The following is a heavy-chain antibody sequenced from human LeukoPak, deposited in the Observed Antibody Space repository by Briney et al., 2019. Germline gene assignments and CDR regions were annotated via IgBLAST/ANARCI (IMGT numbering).Heavy chain of an antibody. D-gene: IGHD3/OR15-3a*01. CDR1: GFTFSSYS. CDR2: ISGSSTNI. Sequence: GGSLRLSCAASGFTFSSYSVIWVRQAPGKGLEWVSSISGSSTNIYYADSLKGRFTISRDNAANSVFLQMNALKAEDTAVYYCARDRWEDWLPYYWGQGALVTVSS. CDR3: ARDRWEDWLPYY. V-gene: IGHV3-21*01. J-gene: IGHJ4*02.